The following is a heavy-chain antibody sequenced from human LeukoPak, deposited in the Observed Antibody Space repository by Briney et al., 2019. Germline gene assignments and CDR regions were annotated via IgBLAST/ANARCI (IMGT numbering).Heavy chain of an antibody. J-gene: IGHJ4*02. Sequence: SETLSLTCTVSGGSISSYYWSWIRQPPGKGPEWIGFIYYSGSTNYNPSLESRVTISVDTSKNHYSLKLTSVTAADTAVYYCASHMINYGGIRPFYLDNWGQGALVTVSS. CDR1: GGSISSYY. D-gene: IGHD4-23*01. CDR2: IYYSGST. V-gene: IGHV4-59*08. CDR3: ASHMINYGGIRPFYLDN.